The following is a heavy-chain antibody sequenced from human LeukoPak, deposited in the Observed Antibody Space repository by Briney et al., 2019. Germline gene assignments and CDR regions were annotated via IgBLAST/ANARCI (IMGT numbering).Heavy chain of an antibody. CDR3: ARDKGPYYFEQ. J-gene: IGHJ4*02. Sequence: GGSLRLSCSASGFPFRFCPMHWVRQAPGERLEYVSAISSSGGRTYYADSVEGRFTISRDNSKSTLYLQMNSLRAEDTAVYYCARDKGPYYFEQWGQGTLLTVSS. CDR1: GFPFRFCP. CDR2: ISSSGGRT. V-gene: IGHV3-64*04.